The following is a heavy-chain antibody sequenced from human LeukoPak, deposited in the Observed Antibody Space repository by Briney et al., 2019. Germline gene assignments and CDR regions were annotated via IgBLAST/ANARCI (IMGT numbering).Heavy chain of an antibody. D-gene: IGHD5-12*01. CDR2: ISGSGSTI. V-gene: IGHV3-23*01. Sequence: GGSLRLSCAASGFTFSSYAMSWVRQAPGKGLEWVSAISGSGSTIYYADSVKGRFTISRDNAKNSLYLQMNSLRAEDTAVYYCARGYSGYEPFGKHGYWYFNLWGRGTLVTVSS. CDR1: GFTFSSYA. J-gene: IGHJ2*01. CDR3: ARGYSGYEPFGKHGYWYFNL.